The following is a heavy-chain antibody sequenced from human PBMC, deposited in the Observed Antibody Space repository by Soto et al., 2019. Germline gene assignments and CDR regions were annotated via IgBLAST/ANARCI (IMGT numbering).Heavy chain of an antibody. V-gene: IGHV4-59*01. Sequence: QVQLQESGPGLVKPSETLSLTCTVSGGSISSYYWSWIRQPPGKGLEWLGYIYYSGSTNYNPSLKSRVTISVDTSKNQFSLKLSSVTAADTAVYYCAREVGCSGGSCYSADFDYWGQGTLVTVSS. CDR1: GGSISSYY. CDR2: IYYSGST. J-gene: IGHJ4*02. CDR3: AREVGCSGGSCYSADFDY. D-gene: IGHD2-15*01.